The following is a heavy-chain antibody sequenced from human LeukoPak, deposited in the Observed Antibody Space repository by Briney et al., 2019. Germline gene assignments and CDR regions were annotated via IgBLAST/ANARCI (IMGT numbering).Heavy chain of an antibody. Sequence: GGSLRLSCAGSGFTFSSYGMNGVRQIPGKGLEWVSSISSSRTYIYYADSVKGRFTISRDNAKNSLYLQMTSLRAEDTAVYYCARVWGVVSAATENYFNYWGQGTLVTVSS. CDR3: ARVWGVVSAATENYFNY. J-gene: IGHJ4*02. D-gene: IGHD2-2*01. CDR1: GFTFSSYG. CDR2: ISSSRTYI. V-gene: IGHV3-21*01.